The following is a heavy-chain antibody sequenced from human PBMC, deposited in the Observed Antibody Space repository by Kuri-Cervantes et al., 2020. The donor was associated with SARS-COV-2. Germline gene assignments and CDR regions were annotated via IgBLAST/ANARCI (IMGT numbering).Heavy chain of an antibody. CDR1: GFAFSSYS. J-gene: IGHJ5*02. CDR3: ARDRGIMINSRNWFDP. Sequence: LSLTCAASGFAFSSYSMNWVRQAPGKGLEWVSYISSSSSTIYYADSVKGRFTISRDNSKNTLYLQMDSLRAEDTAVYYCARDRGIMINSRNWFDPWGQGTLVTVSS. CDR2: ISSSSSTI. D-gene: IGHD3-16*01. V-gene: IGHV3-48*01.